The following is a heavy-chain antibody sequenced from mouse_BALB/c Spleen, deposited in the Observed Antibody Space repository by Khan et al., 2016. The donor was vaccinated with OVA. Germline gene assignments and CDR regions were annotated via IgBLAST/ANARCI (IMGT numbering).Heavy chain of an antibody. D-gene: IGHD1-2*01. CDR3: ARSGYGAFGY. CDR2: IFPNTGGT. CDR1: GYTFTDYN. J-gene: IGHJ3*01. Sequence: VQLQQSGPELVKPGASVKISCKASGYTFTDYNMDWVRQSQGESLEWIGYIFPNTGGTGYNQKFKTKATLTVDSSSSTAYMELSSLTSEDTAVYFCARSGYGAFGYWGQGTLVTVSA. V-gene: IGHV1S29*02.